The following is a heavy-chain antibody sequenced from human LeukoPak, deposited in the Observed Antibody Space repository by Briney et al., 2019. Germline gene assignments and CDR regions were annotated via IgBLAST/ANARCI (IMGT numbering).Heavy chain of an antibody. V-gene: IGHV4-59*01. CDR1: GGSISSYY. J-gene: IGHJ4*02. CDR3: ARVRLVRGAPDYYFDY. Sequence: SETLSLTCTVSGGSISSYYWSWIRQPPGKGLEWIGYIYYSGSTNYNPSLKSRVTISVDTSKNQFSLKLSSVTAADTAVYYCARVRLVRGAPDYYFDYWGQGTLVTVSS. CDR2: IYYSGST. D-gene: IGHD3-10*01.